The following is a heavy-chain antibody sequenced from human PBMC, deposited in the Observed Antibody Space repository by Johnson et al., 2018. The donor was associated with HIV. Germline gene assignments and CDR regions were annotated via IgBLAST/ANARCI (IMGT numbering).Heavy chain of an antibody. CDR3: AKPPSMGADAFDI. V-gene: IGHV3-30*18. CDR1: GFTFSSYA. CDR2: ISYDGSNK. J-gene: IGHJ3*02. Sequence: QVQLVESGGGVVQPGRSLRLSCAASGFTFSSYAMHWVRQAPGKGLEWVAVISYDGSNKYYADSVKGRFNISRDNSKNALYLQMSSLRPEDTAVYYCAKPPSMGADAFDIWGQGTMVT. D-gene: IGHD3-16*01.